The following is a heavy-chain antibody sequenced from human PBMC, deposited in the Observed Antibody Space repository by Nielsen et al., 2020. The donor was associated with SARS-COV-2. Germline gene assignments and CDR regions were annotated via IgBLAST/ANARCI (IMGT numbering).Heavy chain of an antibody. CDR2: ISAYNGNT. V-gene: IGHV1-18*01. Sequence: ASVKVSCKASGYTFTSYGISWVRQAPGQGLEWMGWISAYNGNTNYAQKLQGRVTMTTDTSTSTAYMELRSLRSDDTAVYYCARGGYSSGWFGGGGYYYYYGMDVWGQGTTVTVSS. J-gene: IGHJ6*02. D-gene: IGHD6-19*01. CDR1: GYTFTSYG. CDR3: ARGGYSSGWFGGGGYYYYYGMDV.